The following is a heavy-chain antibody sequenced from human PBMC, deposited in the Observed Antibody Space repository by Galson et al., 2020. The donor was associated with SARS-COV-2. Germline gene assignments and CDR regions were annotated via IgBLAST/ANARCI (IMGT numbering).Heavy chain of an antibody. CDR3: ARGYDILTGYPPEFDY. CDR1: GFTFSSYG. J-gene: IGHJ4*02. Sequence: GGSLRLSCAASGFTFSSYGMHWVRQAPGKGLEWVAVIWYDGSNKYYADSVKGRFTISRDNSKNTLYLQMNSLRAEDTAVYYCARGYDILTGYPPEFDYWGQGTLVTVSS. CDR2: IWYDGSNK. V-gene: IGHV3-33*01. D-gene: IGHD3-9*01.